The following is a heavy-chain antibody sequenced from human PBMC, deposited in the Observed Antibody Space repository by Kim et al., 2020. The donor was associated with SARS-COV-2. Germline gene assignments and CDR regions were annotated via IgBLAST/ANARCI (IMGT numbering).Heavy chain of an antibody. V-gene: IGHV3-30*07. J-gene: IGHJ4*02. CDR3: ASSWGAVASRDY. Sequence: DSVKGRFTNPRDNSKNTVYLKMNSLRAEDTAVYYCASSWGAVASRDYWGQGTLVTVSS. D-gene: IGHD6-19*01.